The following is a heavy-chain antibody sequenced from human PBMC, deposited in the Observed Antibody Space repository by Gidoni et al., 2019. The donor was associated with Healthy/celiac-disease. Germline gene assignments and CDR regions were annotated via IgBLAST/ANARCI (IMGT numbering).Heavy chain of an antibody. CDR3: ARDRRDSGSYRYFDY. CDR1: GFTFRSYA. J-gene: IGHJ4*02. V-gene: IGHV3-30-3*01. Sequence: QVQLVESGGGVVQPGSSLRLSCAASGFTFRSYAMHWVRQAPGKGLAWVAVISYDGSNKYYADSVEGRFTISRDNSKNTLYLQMNSLRAEDTAVYYCARDRRDSGSYRYFDYWGQGTLVTVSS. CDR2: ISYDGSNK. D-gene: IGHD1-26*01.